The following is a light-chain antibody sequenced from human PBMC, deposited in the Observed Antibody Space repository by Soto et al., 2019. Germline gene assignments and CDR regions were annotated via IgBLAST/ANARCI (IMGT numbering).Light chain of an antibody. CDR1: SSDVGGYYY. Sequence: LTQPASVSESPGQSITISCTGTSSDVGGYYYVSWYQHHPGKAPKLMIYQVSNRPSGVSNRFSGSKSGNTASLTISGLQAEDEADYYCSSYTSSNTFYVFGTGTKVTVL. CDR3: SSYTSSNTFYV. V-gene: IGLV2-14*01. CDR2: QVS. J-gene: IGLJ1*01.